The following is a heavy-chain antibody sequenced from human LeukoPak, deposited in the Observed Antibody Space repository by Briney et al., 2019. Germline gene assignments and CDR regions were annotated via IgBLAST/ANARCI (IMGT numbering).Heavy chain of an antibody. J-gene: IGHJ4*02. D-gene: IGHD2-2*01. V-gene: IGHV4-34*01. Sequence: SETLSLTCAVYGGSFSGYYWSWIRQPPGKGLEWIGEINHSGSTNYNPSLKSRVTISVDTSKNQFSLKLSSVTAADTAVYCCARGLCQLPSYPYWGQGTLVTVSS. CDR3: ARGLCQLPSYPY. CDR1: GGSFSGYY. CDR2: INHSGST.